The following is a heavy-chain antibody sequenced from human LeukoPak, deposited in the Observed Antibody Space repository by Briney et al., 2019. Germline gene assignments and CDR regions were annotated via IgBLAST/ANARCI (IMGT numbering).Heavy chain of an antibody. CDR1: GGSFSGYY. V-gene: IGHV4-34*01. D-gene: IGHD6-13*01. Sequence: SETLSLTCAVYGGSFSGYYWSWIRQPPGKGLEWIGEINHSGSTNYNPSLKSRVTISVDTSKNQFSLKLSSVTAADTAVYYCTRLAAAGTGDYWGQGTLVTVSS. CDR3: TRLAAAGTGDY. J-gene: IGHJ4*02. CDR2: INHSGST.